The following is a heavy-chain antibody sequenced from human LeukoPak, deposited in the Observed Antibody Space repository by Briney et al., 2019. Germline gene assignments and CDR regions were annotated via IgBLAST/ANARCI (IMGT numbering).Heavy chain of an antibody. V-gene: IGHV3-30-3*01. D-gene: IGHD2-2*01. Sequence: GGSLRLSCAASGFTFSSFAMHWVRQAPGKGLEWVAVISYDGSNKYYADSVKGRFTISRDNSENTLYLQMNSLRAEDTALFYCAKDMCSGTSCSRRAFDIWGQGTMVTVSS. CDR1: GFTFSSFA. CDR3: AKDMCSGTSCSRRAFDI. CDR2: ISYDGSNK. J-gene: IGHJ3*02.